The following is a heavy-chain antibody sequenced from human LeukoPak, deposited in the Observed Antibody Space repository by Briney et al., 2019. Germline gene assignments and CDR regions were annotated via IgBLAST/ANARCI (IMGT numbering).Heavy chain of an antibody. CDR3: ATRIDGTYY. CDR1: GYSFMTYC. D-gene: IGHD1-26*01. CDR2: ITPGNSDT. V-gene: IGHV5-51*01. J-gene: IGHJ4*02. Sequence: GASLKTSCKGSGYSFMTYCFGWRRQMPGRGLEWMAIITPGNSDTQYSPSLRGQVTISADKSISTAYLQWSSLKASDSAMYYCATRIDGTYYWGQGTLVTVSS.